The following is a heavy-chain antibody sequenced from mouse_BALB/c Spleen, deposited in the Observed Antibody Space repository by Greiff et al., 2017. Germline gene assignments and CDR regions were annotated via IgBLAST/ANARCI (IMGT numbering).Heavy chain of an antibody. V-gene: IGHV5-12-2*01. CDR1: GFTFSSYT. Sequence: EVKLVESGGGLVQPGGSLKLSCAASGFTFSSYTMSWVRQTPEKRLEWVAYISNGGGSNYYPDTVKGRFTISRDNAKNTLYLQMSSLKSEDTAMYYCARHIHYGDDEGAWFAYWGQGTLVTVSA. CDR3: ARHIHYGDDEGAWFAY. CDR2: ISNGGGSN. J-gene: IGHJ3*01. D-gene: IGHD2-2*01.